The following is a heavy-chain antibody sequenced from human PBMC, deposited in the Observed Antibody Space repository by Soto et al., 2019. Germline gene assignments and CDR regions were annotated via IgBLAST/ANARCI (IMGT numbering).Heavy chain of an antibody. CDR3: ARDLGIVVVTGILDF. Sequence: GGSLRLSCAASGFTFSSYAMHWVRQAPCKGLEWVAVISYDGSNKYYADSVKGRFTISRDNSKNTLYLQMNSLRAEDTAVYYCARDLGIVVVTGILDFWGQGTLGTGSS. CDR1: GFTFSSYA. J-gene: IGHJ4*02. CDR2: ISYDGSNK. D-gene: IGHD2-21*02. V-gene: IGHV3-30-3*01.